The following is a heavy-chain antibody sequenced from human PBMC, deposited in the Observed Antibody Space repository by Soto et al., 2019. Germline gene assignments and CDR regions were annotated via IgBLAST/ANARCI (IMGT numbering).Heavy chain of an antibody. Sequence: EGSLRLSCAASGFTFSSYWMSWVRQAPGKGLEWVANIKQVGSGKYYVDSVKGRFTISRDNAKNSLYLQMNSLRADDTAVYYCERDPNIVANMGSIYYYYGMDVWGQGITVFVS. CDR3: ERDPNIVANMGSIYYYYGMDV. V-gene: IGHV3-7*01. D-gene: IGHD5-12*01. J-gene: IGHJ6*02. CDR1: GFTFSSYW. CDR2: IKQVGSGK.